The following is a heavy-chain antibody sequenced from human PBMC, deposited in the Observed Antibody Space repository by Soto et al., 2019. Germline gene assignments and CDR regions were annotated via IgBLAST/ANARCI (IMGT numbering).Heavy chain of an antibody. CDR2: ISAHNGNT. V-gene: IGHV1-18*01. CDR3: ARGRYGDY. Sequence: QVHLVQSGAAVKKPGASVKVSCKGSGYAFTTYGIPWVRQAPGQGLEWMGWISAHNGNTNYAQKLQGRVTVTRDTSTSTAYMELRSLRSDDTAVYYCARGRYGDYWGQGALVTVSS. D-gene: IGHD1-1*01. CDR1: GYAFTTYG. J-gene: IGHJ4*02.